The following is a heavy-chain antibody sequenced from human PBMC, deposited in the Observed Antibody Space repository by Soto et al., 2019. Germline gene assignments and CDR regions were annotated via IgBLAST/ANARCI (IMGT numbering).Heavy chain of an antibody. J-gene: IGHJ3*02. Sequence: ASLKVSCKASGYTFTSYAMHWVRQAPGQRLEWMGWINAGNGNTKYSQKFQGRVTITRDTSASTAYMELSSLRSEDTAVYYCARGITMVRGVILDAFEIWGQGTMVTVSS. CDR3: ARGITMVRGVILDAFEI. V-gene: IGHV1-3*01. D-gene: IGHD3-10*01. CDR2: INAGNGNT. CDR1: GYTFTSYA.